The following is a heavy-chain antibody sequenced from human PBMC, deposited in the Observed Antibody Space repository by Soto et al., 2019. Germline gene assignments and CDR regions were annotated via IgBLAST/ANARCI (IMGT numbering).Heavy chain of an antibody. D-gene: IGHD1-1*01. CDR1: GFTFSSYW. CDR2: IKQDGSEK. J-gene: IGHJ5*02. CDR3: ASQLERRRDPLTFDP. Sequence: GGSLRLSCAASGFTFSSYWMSWVRQAPGKGLEWVANIKQDGSEKYYVDSVKGRFTISRDNAKNSLYLQMNSLRAEDTAVYYCASQLERRRDPLTFDPWGQGTLVTVSS. V-gene: IGHV3-7*01.